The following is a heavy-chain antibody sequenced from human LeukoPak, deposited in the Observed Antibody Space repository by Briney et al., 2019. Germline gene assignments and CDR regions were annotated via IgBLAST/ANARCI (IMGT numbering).Heavy chain of an antibody. CDR1: GGSISSYY. CDR2: VSQSGGT. Sequence: PSETLSLTCTVSGGSISSYYWSWIRQPPGKGLEWIGSVSQSGGTYYNPSLQSRVTVSLDTSKNQFSLKLTSVTAADTAAYYCARSSAFLREGFDYWGQGTLVTVSS. CDR3: ARSSAFLREGFDY. J-gene: IGHJ4*02. V-gene: IGHV4-59*04. D-gene: IGHD5-12*01.